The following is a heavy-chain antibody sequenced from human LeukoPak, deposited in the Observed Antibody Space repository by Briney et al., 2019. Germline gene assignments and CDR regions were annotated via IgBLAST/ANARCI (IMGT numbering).Heavy chain of an antibody. D-gene: IGHD3-22*01. Sequence: SETLSLTCTVSGGSISSGGYYWSWIRQHPGKGLEWIGYIYYSGSTYYNPSLKSRVTISVDTSKNQFSLKLSSVTAADTAVYYCARVFRYYDSSGFDYWGQGTLVTVSS. J-gene: IGHJ4*02. V-gene: IGHV4-31*03. CDR3: ARVFRYYDSSGFDY. CDR1: GGSISSGGYY. CDR2: IYYSGST.